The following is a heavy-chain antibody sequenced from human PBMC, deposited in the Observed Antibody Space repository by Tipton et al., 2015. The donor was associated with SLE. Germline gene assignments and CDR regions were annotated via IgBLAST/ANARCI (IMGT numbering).Heavy chain of an antibody. J-gene: IGHJ4*02. Sequence: SLRLSCAASGFTFSSYAMSWIRQAPGKGLEWVTFILYDGTDKYYVDSLKGRFTISRDNSKNTLYLQMNSLKPEDTAVYYCARGLMVRGVKVDYWGQGTLVTVSS. CDR3: ARGLMVRGVKVDY. D-gene: IGHD3-10*01. CDR2: ILYDGTDK. CDR1: GFTFSSYA. V-gene: IGHV3-30*02.